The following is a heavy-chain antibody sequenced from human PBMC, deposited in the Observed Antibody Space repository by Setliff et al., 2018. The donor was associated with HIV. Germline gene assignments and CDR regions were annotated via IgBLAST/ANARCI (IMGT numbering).Heavy chain of an antibody. CDR1: DYSISSGFY. CDR2: IYHTGST. J-gene: IGHJ6*02. D-gene: IGHD3-3*01. CDR3: ARIFGDQGYYYGMDV. V-gene: IGHV4-38-2*01. Sequence: SETLSLTCAVSDYSISSGFYWGWIRQPPGKGLEWIGSIYHTGSTYYNPSLKSRVTISVDTSKNQFSLKLSSVIAADTAVYYCARIFGDQGYYYGMDVWGQGTTVTVSS.